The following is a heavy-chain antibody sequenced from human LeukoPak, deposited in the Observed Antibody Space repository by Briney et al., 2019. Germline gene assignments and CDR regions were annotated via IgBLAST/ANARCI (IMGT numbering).Heavy chain of an antibody. CDR2: TNPNSGGT. Sequence: ASVKVSCKASGYTFTGYYMHWVRQAPGQGLEWMGWTNPNSGGTNYAQKFQGRVTMTRDTSISTAYMELSRLRSDDTAVYYCARVVATIPSSPFDYWGQGTLVTVSS. CDR3: ARVVATIPSSPFDY. V-gene: IGHV1-2*02. CDR1: GYTFTGYY. J-gene: IGHJ4*02. D-gene: IGHD5-12*01.